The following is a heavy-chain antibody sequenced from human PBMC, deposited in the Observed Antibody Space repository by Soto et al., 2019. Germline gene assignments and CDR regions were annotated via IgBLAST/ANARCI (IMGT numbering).Heavy chain of an antibody. CDR1: GGSISTVGHY. D-gene: IGHD1-1*01. J-gene: IGHJ4*02. CDR3: ARATGTLRSRNCDY. V-gene: IGHV4-31*03. CDR2: IYHTGST. Sequence: TLSLTCSVSGGSISTVGHYWTWIRHPPGKGLEWIGSIYHTGSTYYSKSLRSRLTMSVDTSKSQFSLRLSSVTAADTAVYYCARATGTLRSRNCDYWGQGSLVTVSS.